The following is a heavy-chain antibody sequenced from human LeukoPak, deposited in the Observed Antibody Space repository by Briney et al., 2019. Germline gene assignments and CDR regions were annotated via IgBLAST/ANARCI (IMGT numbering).Heavy chain of an antibody. CDR3: ARDCSSTSCYESYY. D-gene: IGHD2-2*01. Sequence: GGSLRLSCAASGFTFSGYWMSWVRQAPGKGLEWVANIKEDGTQKYYVDSVKGRFTISRDNAKNSLYLQMNSLRAEDTAVYYCARDCSSTSCYESYYWGQGTLVTVPS. V-gene: IGHV3-7*01. CDR2: IKEDGTQK. J-gene: IGHJ4*02. CDR1: GFTFSGYW.